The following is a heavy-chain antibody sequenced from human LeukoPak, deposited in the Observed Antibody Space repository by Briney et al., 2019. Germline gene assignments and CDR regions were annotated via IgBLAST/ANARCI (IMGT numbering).Heavy chain of an antibody. CDR1: GFTFSNYD. CDR2: IKTAGAT. J-gene: IGHJ6*02. Sequence: GGSLRLSCAASGFTFSNYDMHWVRQVSGKGLEWVSAIKTAGATYYPVSVKGRFTISRENANNSLYLQMNSLRAGDTAVYYCTRRVGFGYGLDLWGQGTTVTVSS. V-gene: IGHV3-13*04. CDR3: TRRVGFGYGLDL. D-gene: IGHD3-10*01.